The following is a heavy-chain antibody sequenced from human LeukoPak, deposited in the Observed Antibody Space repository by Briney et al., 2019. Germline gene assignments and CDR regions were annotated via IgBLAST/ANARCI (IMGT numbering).Heavy chain of an antibody. V-gene: IGHV3-11*01. J-gene: IGHJ4*02. D-gene: IGHD6-19*01. CDR1: GFTFSDYY. Sequence: GGSLRLSCAASGFTFSDYYMSWIRQAPGKGLEWVSYISSSGSTIYHADSVKGRFTISRDNAKNSLYLQMNSLRAEDTAVYYCARDSEAVAGNFDYWGQGTLVTVSS. CDR2: ISSSGSTI. CDR3: ARDSEAVAGNFDY.